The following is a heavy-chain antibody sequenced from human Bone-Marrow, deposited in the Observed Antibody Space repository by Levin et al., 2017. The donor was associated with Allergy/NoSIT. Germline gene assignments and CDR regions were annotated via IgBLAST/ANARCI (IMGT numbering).Heavy chain of an antibody. CDR1: GVTFKTYA. J-gene: IGHJ4*02. V-gene: IGHV1-69*04. Sequence: GASVKVSCKTSGVTFKTYAISWVRQAPGQGLEWMGRIVPILETTNYAQNFQGRVTITADKSTNTAHMDLSSLRSDDTAIYYCARDGSYGNFDRWGQGSLVTVSS. CDR2: IVPILETT. D-gene: IGHD1-26*01. CDR3: ARDGSYGNFDR.